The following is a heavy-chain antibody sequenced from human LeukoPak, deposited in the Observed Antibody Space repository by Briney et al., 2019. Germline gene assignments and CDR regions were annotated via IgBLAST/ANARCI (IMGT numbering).Heavy chain of an antibody. CDR3: ARGAHYHDSSEGYDY. CDR1: GYTFTSYG. V-gene: IGHV1-2*02. CDR2: INPNSGGT. Sequence: GASVKVSCKASGYTFTSYGISWVRQAPGQGLEWMGWINPNSGGTNYAQKFQGRVTMTRDTSISTAYMELSRLRSDDTAVYYCARGAHYHDSSEGYDYWGQGTLVTVSS. J-gene: IGHJ4*02. D-gene: IGHD3-22*01.